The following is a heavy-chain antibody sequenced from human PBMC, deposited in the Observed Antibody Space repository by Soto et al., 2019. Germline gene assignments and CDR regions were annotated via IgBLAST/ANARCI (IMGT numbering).Heavy chain of an antibody. V-gene: IGHV1-69*06. D-gene: IGHD3-10*01. J-gene: IGHJ6*02. CDR2: IIPIFGTA. CDR1: GGTFSSYA. CDR3: ARVVTMVRGVRYYYYYGMDV. Sequence: GASVKVSCKASGGTFSSYAISWVRQAPGQGLEWMGGIIPIFGTANYAQKFQGRVTITADKSTSTAYMELSSLRSEDTAVYYCARVVTMVRGVRYYYYYGMDVWGQGTTVTVSS.